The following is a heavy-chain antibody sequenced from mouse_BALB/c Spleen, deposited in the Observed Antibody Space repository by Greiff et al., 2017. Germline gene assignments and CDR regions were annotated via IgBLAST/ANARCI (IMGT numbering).Heavy chain of an antibody. J-gene: IGHJ4*01. CDR2: IDPYNGGT. Sequence: VHVKQSGPELVKPGASVKVSCKASGYAFTSYNMYWVKQSHGKSLEWIGYIDPYNGGTSYNQKFKGKATLTVDKSSSTAYMHLNSLTSEDSAVYYCARGDYYGSPYYAMDYWGQGTSVTVSS. V-gene: IGHV1S135*01. CDR3: ARGDYYGSPYYAMDY. D-gene: IGHD1-1*01. CDR1: GYAFTSYN.